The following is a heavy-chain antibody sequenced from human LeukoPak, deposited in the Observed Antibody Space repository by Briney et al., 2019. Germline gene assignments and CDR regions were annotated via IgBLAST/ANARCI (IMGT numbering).Heavy chain of an antibody. D-gene: IGHD2-15*01. CDR3: AKVLGCSGGSCYYSRGYYYGMDV. V-gene: IGHV3-23*01. Sequence: GGSLRLSCAASGFTFSSYAMSWVRQAPGKGLEWVSAISGRGGSTYYADSVKGRFTISRDNSKNTLYLQMNSLRAEDTAVYYCAKVLGCSGGSCYYSRGYYYGMDVWGQGTTVTVSS. CDR1: GFTFSSYA. CDR2: ISGRGGST. J-gene: IGHJ6*02.